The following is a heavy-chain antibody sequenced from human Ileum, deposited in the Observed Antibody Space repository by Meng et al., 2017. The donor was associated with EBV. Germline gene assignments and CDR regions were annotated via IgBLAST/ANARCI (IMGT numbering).Heavy chain of an antibody. J-gene: IGHJ4*02. CDR2: IYHSGST. CDR3: ARVGQWLPIDY. Sequence: QEWGPGLVKPSGTQALTCDVAGGSISSGNWWSWVRQPPGKGLEWIGEIYHSGSTNYNPSLKSRVTMSVDKSKNQFSLNLSSVTAADTAVYYCARVGQWLPIDYWGQGTLVTVSS. V-gene: IGHV4-4*02. D-gene: IGHD6-19*01. CDR1: GGSISSGNW.